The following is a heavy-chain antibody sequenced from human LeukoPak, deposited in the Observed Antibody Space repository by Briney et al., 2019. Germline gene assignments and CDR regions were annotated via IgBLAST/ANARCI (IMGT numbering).Heavy chain of an antibody. CDR3: ARGLAKTTLGVDY. J-gene: IGHJ4*02. D-gene: IGHD4-17*01. CDR1: GFTFSSYA. V-gene: IGHV3-23*01. Sequence: GGSLRLSCAASGFTFSSYAMSWVRQAPGKGLEWVSTISGDGSSTYYADSVKGRFAISRDNSKNTLYLQMNSLRAEDTAVYYCARGLAKTTLGVDYWGQGTLVTVSS. CDR2: ISGDGSST.